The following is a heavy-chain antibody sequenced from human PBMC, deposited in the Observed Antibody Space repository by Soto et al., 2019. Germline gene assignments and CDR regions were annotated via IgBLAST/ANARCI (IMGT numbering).Heavy chain of an antibody. Sequence: GGSLRLSCAASGCTFSSYAMHWVRQAPGKGLEWVAVISYDGDNINYADSLKGRFTISRDNSKNTLYLQMNSLRAEDTAVYYCAKGGSSGYYPFNFDHWGQGTLVTVSS. CDR2: ISYDGDNI. J-gene: IGHJ4*02. V-gene: IGHV3-30*04. CDR1: GCTFSSYA. CDR3: AKGGSSGYYPFNFDH. D-gene: IGHD3-22*01.